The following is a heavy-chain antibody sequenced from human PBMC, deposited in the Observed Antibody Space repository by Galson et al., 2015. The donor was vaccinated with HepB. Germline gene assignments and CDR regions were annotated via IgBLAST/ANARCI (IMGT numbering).Heavy chain of an antibody. CDR1: GFTFDNYA. CDR3: AKTKSYYYDSGGQNYFQY. J-gene: IGHJ1*01. D-gene: IGHD3-22*01. CDR2: ISASGGRT. Sequence: SLRLSCAASGFTFDNYAMTWVRQGPGKGLEWVSGISASGGRTYYADSVKGRFTISRDSSMNTLYLQMSNLRAEDTAVYFCAKTKSYYYDSGGQNYFQYWGQGTLVTVSS. V-gene: IGHV3-23*01.